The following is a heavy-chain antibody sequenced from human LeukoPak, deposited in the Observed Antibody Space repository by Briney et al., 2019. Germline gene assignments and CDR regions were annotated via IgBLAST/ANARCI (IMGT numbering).Heavy chain of an antibody. Sequence: SETLSLTCAVYGRSFSGYYWSWVRQPPGQGLEWIGETNHVGFTYYNPSLESRVTISLDTSEKQFSLRLTSVTAADTAVYYCARYYGDHFDPWGQGTLVTVSS. V-gene: IGHV4-34*01. CDR3: ARYYGDHFDP. J-gene: IGHJ5*02. CDR1: GRSFSGYY. D-gene: IGHD4-17*01. CDR2: TNHVGFT.